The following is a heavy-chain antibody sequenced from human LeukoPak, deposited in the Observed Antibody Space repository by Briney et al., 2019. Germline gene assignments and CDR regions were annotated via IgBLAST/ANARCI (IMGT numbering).Heavy chain of an antibody. CDR2: IWYDGSNK. Sequence: GGSLRLFCAASGFTFSSYGMHWVRQAPGKGLEWVAVIWYDGSNKYYADSVKGRFTTSRDNSKNTLYLQMNSLRAEDTAVYYCASLIAAAGRAGDYWGQGTLVTVSS. V-gene: IGHV3-33*01. CDR3: ASLIAAAGRAGDY. J-gene: IGHJ4*02. D-gene: IGHD6-13*01. CDR1: GFTFSSYG.